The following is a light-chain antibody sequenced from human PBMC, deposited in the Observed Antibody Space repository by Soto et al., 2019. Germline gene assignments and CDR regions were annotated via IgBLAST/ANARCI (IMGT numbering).Light chain of an antibody. Sequence: DIQITQYKSSLSASIGERVTITCQASQNITNNLSWYQQKPGKAPNLLIYHASKLAKGVTSRFSGSGSGTDFSFIITSLQREDLATYYCQQYYGLPPLTFGQGTRLEI. CDR2: HAS. V-gene: IGKV1-33*01. CDR1: QNITNN. CDR3: QQYYGLPPLT. J-gene: IGKJ5*01.